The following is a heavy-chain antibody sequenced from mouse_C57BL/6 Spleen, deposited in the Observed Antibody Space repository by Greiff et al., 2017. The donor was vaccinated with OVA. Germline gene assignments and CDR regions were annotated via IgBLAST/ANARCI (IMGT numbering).Heavy chain of an antibody. V-gene: IGHV8-8*01. D-gene: IGHD3-2*02. J-gene: IGHJ3*01. CDR2: IWWDDDK. Sequence: QVTLKESGPGILQPSQTLSLTCSFSGFSLSTYGMGVGWLRQPSGQGLEWLVHIWWDDDKYYNPALKSRLTISKDTSKNQVFLKIANVDTADTATYCCARGFTAHWFAYWGQGTLVTVSA. CDR1: GFSLSTYGMG. CDR3: ARGFTAHWFAY.